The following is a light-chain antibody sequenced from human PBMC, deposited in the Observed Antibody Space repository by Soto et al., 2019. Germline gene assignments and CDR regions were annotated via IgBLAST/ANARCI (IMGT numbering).Light chain of an antibody. CDR2: AAS. CDR1: QYITNW. V-gene: IGKV1-12*01. Sequence: DIELPQSPASLSSSLVDIVTITFRAIQYITNWLAWYQQKPGKAPELLIYAASNLQSGVPSRFSGSGSGTDFTLTISSLQHEDFATYYCLQDYNYPRTFGQGTKVDIK. J-gene: IGKJ1*01. CDR3: LQDYNYPRT.